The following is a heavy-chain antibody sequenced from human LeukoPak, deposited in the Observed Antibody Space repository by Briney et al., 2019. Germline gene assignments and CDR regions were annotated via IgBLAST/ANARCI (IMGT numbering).Heavy chain of an antibody. Sequence: GGSLRLSCAASGFSVSNTYMSWVRQAPGKGLEWVSIIYSGGNTYYADSVKGRFTISRDNSKNTLYLQMNRLRPEDTAVYYCARGTVSAPDYWGQGTLVTVSS. J-gene: IGHJ4*02. CDR3: ARGTVSAPDY. D-gene: IGHD2-8*01. CDR2: IYSGGNT. V-gene: IGHV3-53*01. CDR1: GFSVSNTY.